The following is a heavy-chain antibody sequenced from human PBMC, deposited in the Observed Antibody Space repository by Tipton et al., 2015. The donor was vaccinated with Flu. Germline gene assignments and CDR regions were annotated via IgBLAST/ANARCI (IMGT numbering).Heavy chain of an antibody. J-gene: IGHJ4*02. CDR3: ARSPSYSGSGVYPYYFDD. Sequence: TLSLTCTVSGGSISSYYWSWIRQSPGKGLEWIGYISYSGSTNYNPSLKSRVTISVDTSKNQFSLKLSSVTAADTAVYYCARSPSYSGSGVYPYYFDDWGQGTLVTVSS. CDR2: ISYSGST. D-gene: IGHD3-10*01. CDR1: GGSISSYY. V-gene: IGHV4-59*07.